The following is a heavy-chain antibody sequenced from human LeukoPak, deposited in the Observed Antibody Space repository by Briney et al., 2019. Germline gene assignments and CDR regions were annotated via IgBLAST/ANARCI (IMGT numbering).Heavy chain of an antibody. J-gene: IGHJ4*02. D-gene: IGHD3-3*02. CDR2: ISSSGSTI. V-gene: IGHV3-48*03. CDR1: GFTFSSYE. Sequence: GGSLRLSCAASGFTFSSYEMNWVRQAPGKGLEWVSYISSSGSTIYYADSVKGRFTISRDNAKNSLYLQMNSLRAEDTAVYYCARRLPIFRVAPDYWGQGTLVTVSS. CDR3: ARRLPIFRVAPDY.